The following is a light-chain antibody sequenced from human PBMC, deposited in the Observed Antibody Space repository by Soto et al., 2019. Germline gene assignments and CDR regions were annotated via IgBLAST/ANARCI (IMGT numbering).Light chain of an antibody. Sequence: QAVVTQEPSLTMSPGGTVTLTCGSSTGAVTSNHHPYRFQQKAGQAPRTLIYDTSNKHSWTPARFSGSLLGDKAALTLSGAQPEDEAQYYCLLSYNAARVFGGGTKLTVL. CDR2: DTS. J-gene: IGLJ2*01. CDR1: TGAVTSNHH. CDR3: LLSYNAARV. V-gene: IGLV7-46*01.